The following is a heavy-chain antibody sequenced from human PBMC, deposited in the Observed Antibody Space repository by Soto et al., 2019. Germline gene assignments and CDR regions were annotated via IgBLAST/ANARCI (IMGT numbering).Heavy chain of an antibody. D-gene: IGHD1-26*01. CDR1: GYTLTELS. CDR2: FDPEDGET. J-gene: IGHJ6*02. V-gene: IGHV1-24*01. CDR3: ATGRVGATYYYYGMDV. Sequence: RPPVKVSCKVSGYTLTELSMHWVRQAPGKGLEWMGGFDPEDGETIYAQKFQGRVTMTEDTSTDTAYMELSSLRSEDTAVYYCATGRVGATYYYYGMDVWGQGTTVTVSS.